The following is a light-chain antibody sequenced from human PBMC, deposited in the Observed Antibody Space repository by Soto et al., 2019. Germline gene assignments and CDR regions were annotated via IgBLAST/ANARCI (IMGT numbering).Light chain of an antibody. J-gene: IGKJ1*01. CDR2: AAC. CDR3: QQYYSFPPT. CDR1: QGISSY. V-gene: IGKV1D-8*01. Sequence: VIWMTQSPSLLSASTGDRVTISCRISQGISSYVAWYQQKPGKAPELLIYAACTLQSGVPSRLSGSGSGTDFTLTISCLQSEDFATYYCQQYYSFPPTFGQGTKVDIK.